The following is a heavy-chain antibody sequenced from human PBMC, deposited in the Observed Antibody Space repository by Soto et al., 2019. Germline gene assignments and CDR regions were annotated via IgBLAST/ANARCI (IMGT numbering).Heavy chain of an antibody. CDR2: INPSGGST. J-gene: IGHJ6*02. Sequence: QVQLVQSGAEVKKPGASVKVSCKASGYTFTSYYMHWVRQAPGQGLEWMGIINPSGGSTSYAQKFQGRVTMTRDTSTSTVYMELSSLRSEDTAVYYCARDPPHNSRRGQPDYGMDVWGQGTTVTVSS. D-gene: IGHD1-20*01. CDR1: GYTFTSYY. CDR3: ARDPPHNSRRGQPDYGMDV. V-gene: IGHV1-46*03.